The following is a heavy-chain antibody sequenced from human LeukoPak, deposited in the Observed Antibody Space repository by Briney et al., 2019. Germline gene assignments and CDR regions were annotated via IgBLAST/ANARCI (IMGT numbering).Heavy chain of an antibody. CDR1: GFTFSSYW. CDR3: ARRGIAVAGSFDY. CDR2: INTDGSST. J-gene: IGHJ4*02. V-gene: IGHV3-74*01. Sequence: PGGSLRLSCAASGFTFSSYWMHWVRQAPGKGLVWVSRINTDGSSTSYADSVKGRFTISRDNAKNTLYLQMNSLRAEDTAVYYCARRGIAVAGSFDYWGQGTLVTVSS. D-gene: IGHD6-19*01.